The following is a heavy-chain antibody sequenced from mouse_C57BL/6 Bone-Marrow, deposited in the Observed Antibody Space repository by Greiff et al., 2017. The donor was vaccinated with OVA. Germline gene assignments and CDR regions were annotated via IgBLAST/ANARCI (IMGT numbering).Heavy chain of an antibody. J-gene: IGHJ4*01. CDR2: IRNKANGYTT. Sequence: EVKLMESGGGLVQPGGSLSLSCAASGFTFTDYYMSWVRQPPGKALEWLGCIRNKANGYTTEYSASVKGRFTISRDNSQSILYLQMNALRAEDSATYYCARYSAYAMDYWGQGTSVTVSS. CDR3: ARYSAYAMDY. V-gene: IGHV7-3*01. CDR1: GFTFTDYY.